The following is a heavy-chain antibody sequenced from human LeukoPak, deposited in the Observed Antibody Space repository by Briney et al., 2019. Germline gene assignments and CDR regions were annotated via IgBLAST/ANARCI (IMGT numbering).Heavy chain of an antibody. CDR2: IYTGGST. CDR3: ATGWNDAFDF. V-gene: IGHV3-53*01. CDR1: GFIVSSNY. J-gene: IGHJ3*01. Sequence: PGGSLRLSCAASGFIVSSNYMSWVRQAPGKGLEWVSVIYTGGSTYNADSVKGRFTISRDNSKNTLYLQMSSLRAEDTAVYYCATGWNDAFDFWGQGTMVTVSS. D-gene: IGHD1-1*01.